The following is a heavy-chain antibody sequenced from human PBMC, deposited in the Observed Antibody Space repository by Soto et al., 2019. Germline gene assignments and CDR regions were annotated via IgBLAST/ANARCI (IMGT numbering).Heavy chain of an antibody. CDR1: GGSFSGYY. V-gene: IGHV4-34*01. CDR2: INHSGST. CDR3: GRGVQTSRFNREVAGTPGGYYNGRDV. J-gene: IGHJ6*04. D-gene: IGHD6-19*01. Sequence: SETLSLTCAVYGGSFSGYYWSWIRQPPGKGLEWIGEINHSGSTNYNPSLKSRVTISVDTSKNQFSLKLSSVTAADTAVYYCGRGVQTSRFNREVAGTPGGYYNGRDVGGKGTTVTAPS.